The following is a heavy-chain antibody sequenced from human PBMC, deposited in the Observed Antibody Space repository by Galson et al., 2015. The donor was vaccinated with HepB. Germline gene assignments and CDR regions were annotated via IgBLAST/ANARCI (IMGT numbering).Heavy chain of an antibody. CDR1: GGSISSGGYY. J-gene: IGHJ4*02. V-gene: IGHV4-31*03. CDR3: ARVSITAALGYFDY. D-gene: IGHD6-13*01. CDR2: IYYSGST. Sequence: LSLTCSVSGGSISSGGYYWNWIRQHPGKGLEWIGYIYYSGSTFYNPSLKGRVTISLDTSKNQFSLRLSSVPAADTAVYYCARVSITAALGYFDYWGQGTLVTVSS.